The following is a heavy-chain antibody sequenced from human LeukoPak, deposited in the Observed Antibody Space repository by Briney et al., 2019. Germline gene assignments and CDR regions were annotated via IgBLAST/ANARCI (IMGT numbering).Heavy chain of an antibody. V-gene: IGHV3-21*01. CDR2: IDTTSAYI. CDR1: GFSFSSSS. CDR3: ARDTSGSQVITYLDY. Sequence: GGSLRLSCAASGFSFSSSSMSWVRQAPGKGLEWVSYIDTTSAYIFYADSVQGRFTLSRDNATNSLILQMNSLRAEDTAVYYCARDTSGSQVITYLDYWGQGILVTVAS. D-gene: IGHD3-10*01. J-gene: IGHJ4*02.